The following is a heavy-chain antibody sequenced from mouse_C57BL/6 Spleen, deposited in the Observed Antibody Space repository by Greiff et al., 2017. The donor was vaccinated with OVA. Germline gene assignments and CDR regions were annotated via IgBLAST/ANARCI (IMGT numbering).Heavy chain of an antibody. Sequence: LVESGASVQMSCQASGYTFTDYNMHWVKQSHGKSLEWIGYINPNNGGTSYNQKFKGKATLTVNKSSSTAYMELRSLTSEDSAVYYCARDGYDRAWFAYWGQGTLVTVSA. CDR3: ARDGYDRAWFAY. V-gene: IGHV1-22*01. CDR1: GYTFTDYN. CDR2: INPNNGGT. J-gene: IGHJ3*01. D-gene: IGHD2-2*01.